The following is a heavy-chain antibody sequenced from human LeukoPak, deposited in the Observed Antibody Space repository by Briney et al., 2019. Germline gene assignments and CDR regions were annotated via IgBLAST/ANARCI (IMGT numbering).Heavy chain of an antibody. D-gene: IGHD6-13*01. V-gene: IGHV4-4*07. CDR1: SGSISSYC. CDR2: ICASGST. CDR3: ARERGYSSSWTDYYYYMDV. Sequence: PSETLSLTCTVSSGSISSYCWSWIRQPAGKGLEWIGRICASGSTNYNPSLRSRVTISVDKSKNQFSLKLSSVTAADTAVYYCARERGYSSSWTDYYYYMDVWGKGTTVTVSS. J-gene: IGHJ6*03.